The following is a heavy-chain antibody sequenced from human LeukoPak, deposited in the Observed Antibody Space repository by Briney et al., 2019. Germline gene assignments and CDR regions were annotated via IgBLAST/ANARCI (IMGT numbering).Heavy chain of an antibody. CDR2: IRSKAYGGTT. D-gene: IGHD2-15*01. CDR3: TREVVVAAPLDY. V-gene: IGHV3-49*04. Sequence: QPGRSLRLSWTASGFTFGDYAMSWVRQAPGKGLEWVGFIRSKAYGGTTEYAASVKGRFTISRDDSKSIAYLQMNSLKTEDTAVYYCTREVVVAAPLDYWGQGTLVTVSS. CDR1: GFTFGDYA. J-gene: IGHJ4*02.